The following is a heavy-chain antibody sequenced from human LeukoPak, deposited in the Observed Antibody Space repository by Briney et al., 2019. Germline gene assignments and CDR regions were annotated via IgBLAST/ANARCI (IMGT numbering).Heavy chain of an antibody. J-gene: IGHJ4*02. V-gene: IGHV3-66*01. D-gene: IGHD3-16*01. CDR2: IYIGGNI. CDR3: AREGLGLGDHYFDY. Sequence: GGSLRLSCAASGFSVSSNYISWVREAPGKGLEWVSVIYIGGNIYYADYVKGRFTISRDNFKNTVYLQMNSLRVEDTAVYYCAREGLGLGDHYFDYWGQGTLVTVSS. CDR1: GFSVSSNY.